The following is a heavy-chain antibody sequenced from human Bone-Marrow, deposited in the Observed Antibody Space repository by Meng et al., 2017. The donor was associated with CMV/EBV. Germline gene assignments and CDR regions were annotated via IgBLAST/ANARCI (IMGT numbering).Heavy chain of an antibody. D-gene: IGHD6-6*01. V-gene: IGHV3-33*01. J-gene: IGHJ4*02. CDR1: GFTFSNYG. CDR3: ARKRKGSSSSPSYYFDY. Sequence: GGSLRLSCAASGFTFSNYGMHWVRQAPGKGLEWVAVIWYDGSNKYYADSVKGRFTISRDNSKNTLYLQMNSLRAEDTAVYCCARKRKGSSSSPSYYFDYWGQGPLVTVDS. CDR2: IWYDGSNK.